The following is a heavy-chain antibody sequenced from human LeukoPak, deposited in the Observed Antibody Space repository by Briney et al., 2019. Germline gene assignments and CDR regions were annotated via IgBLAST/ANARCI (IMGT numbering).Heavy chain of an antibody. Sequence: SETLSLTCAVSGYSISSGYYWGWIRQPPGKGLEWIGSIYHSGSTYYNPSLKSRVTISVDTSKNQFSLKLSSVTAADTAVYYCARDRITIFGVLDAFDIWGQGTMVTVSS. V-gene: IGHV4-38-2*02. CDR2: IYHSGST. CDR3: ARDRITIFGVLDAFDI. D-gene: IGHD3-3*01. J-gene: IGHJ3*02. CDR1: GYSISSGYY.